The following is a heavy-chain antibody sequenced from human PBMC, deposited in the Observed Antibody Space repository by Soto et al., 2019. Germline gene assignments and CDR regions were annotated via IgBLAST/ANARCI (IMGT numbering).Heavy chain of an antibody. CDR2: IYYSGST. Sequence: SETLSLTCTVSGGSISSYYWSWIRQPPGKGLEWIGYIYYSGSTNYNPSLKSRVTISVDTSKNQFSLKLSSVTAADTAVYYCARHVLGGVVVAATGEYFDYWGQGTLVTVSS. CDR1: GGSISSYY. J-gene: IGHJ4*02. CDR3: ARHVLGGVVVAATGEYFDY. D-gene: IGHD2-15*01. V-gene: IGHV4-59*08.